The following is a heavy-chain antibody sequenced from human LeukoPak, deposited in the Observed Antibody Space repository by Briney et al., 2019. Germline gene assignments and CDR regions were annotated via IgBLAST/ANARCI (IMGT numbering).Heavy chain of an antibody. D-gene: IGHD5-18*01. CDR1: GFTFSRYD. Sequence: PGGSLRLSCAASGFTFSRYDMNWVRQTPGKGLEWVSAISGSGGSTYYADSVKGRFTISRDNSKNTLYLQMNSLRAEDTAVYYCAKAPRGYSYGYLNYWGQGTLVTVSS. CDR2: ISGSGGST. CDR3: AKAPRGYSYGYLNY. V-gene: IGHV3-23*01. J-gene: IGHJ4*02.